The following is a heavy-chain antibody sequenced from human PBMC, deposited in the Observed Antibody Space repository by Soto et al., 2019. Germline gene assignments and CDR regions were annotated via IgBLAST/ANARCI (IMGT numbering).Heavy chain of an antibody. CDR2: IYHSGST. CDR3: ARVSVRVTPAYYYYGFDV. V-gene: IGHV4-4*02. J-gene: IGHJ6*02. CDR1: GGSISSSNW. Sequence: SETLSLTCAVSGGSISSSNWWSWVRQPPGKGLEWIGEIYHSGSTNYNPSLKSRVTITVDKSKNQFSLKLSSVTAADTAVYYCARVSVRVTPAYYYYGFDVWGQGTTVTVSS. D-gene: IGHD2-21*02.